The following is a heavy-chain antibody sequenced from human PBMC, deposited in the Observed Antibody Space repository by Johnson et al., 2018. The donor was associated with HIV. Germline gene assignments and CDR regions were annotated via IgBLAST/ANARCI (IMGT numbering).Heavy chain of an antibody. CDR1: GFSFSSNW. Sequence: VQLVESGGGLVQPGGSLRLSCAASGFSFSSNWMSWVRQAPGKGLEWVANIKEDGSEKYYVDSVKGRFTISRDNAKNSLYLQMNSLRADDTAVYYCARDHSGYDSVTAAFDIWGQGIIVIVSS. D-gene: IGHD5-12*01. J-gene: IGHJ3*02. V-gene: IGHV3-7*01. CDR2: IKEDGSEK. CDR3: ARDHSGYDSVTAAFDI.